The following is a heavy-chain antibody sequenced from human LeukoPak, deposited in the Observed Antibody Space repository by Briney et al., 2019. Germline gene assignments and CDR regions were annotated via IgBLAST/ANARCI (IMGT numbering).Heavy chain of an antibody. Sequence: GESLKTSFKGSGSLFTSYWIAWVRQMPGKGLEWMGIIYPGDSDTRYSPSFQGQVTISADKSISTAYLQWSSLKASDTAMYYCARRSGSFQGDYNFDYWGQGTLVTVSS. J-gene: IGHJ4*02. CDR1: GSLFTSYW. D-gene: IGHD1-26*01. CDR2: IYPGDSDT. V-gene: IGHV5-51*01. CDR3: ARRSGSFQGDYNFDY.